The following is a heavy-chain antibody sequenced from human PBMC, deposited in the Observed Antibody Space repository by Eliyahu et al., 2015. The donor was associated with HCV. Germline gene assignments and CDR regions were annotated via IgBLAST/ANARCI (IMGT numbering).Heavy chain of an antibody. J-gene: IGHJ4*02. D-gene: IGHD2-21*02. Sequence: QVQLVQSGAEVKEPGASVKVSCKASGYIFTDSYIHWVRQAPGQGLEWMGQISPNSGATNYAQSFQGRVTMTRDTSITTAYMEVNRLTSDDTAVYYCFGDLGSWGRGTLVAVSS. CDR2: ISPNSGAT. CDR1: GYIFTDSY. CDR3: FGDLGS. V-gene: IGHV1-2*06.